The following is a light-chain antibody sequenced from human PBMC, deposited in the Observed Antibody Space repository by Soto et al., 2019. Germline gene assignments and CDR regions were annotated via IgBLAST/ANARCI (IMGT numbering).Light chain of an antibody. Sequence: DIVMTQSPDSLAVSLGERATINCKSSRSILSSSNNKNYLAWYQQKPGQPPRLLIYWASTRESGVPDRFSGSGSWTDFTLTISSLQAEDVAVYYCQQYYSSPFTFGPGTKVDIK. CDR3: QQYYSSPFT. V-gene: IGKV4-1*01. CDR1: RSILSSSNNKNY. J-gene: IGKJ3*01. CDR2: WAS.